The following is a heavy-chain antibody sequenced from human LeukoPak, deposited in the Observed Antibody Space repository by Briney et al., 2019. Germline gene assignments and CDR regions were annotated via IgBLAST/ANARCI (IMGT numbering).Heavy chain of an antibody. Sequence: PGGSLRLSCAASGFTFSNYAMSWVRQAPGKGLEWVSVISSSGDITYYADSVKGRFTISRDNSKNTVFLQMNSLRAEDTAIYYCAKDPWDIVGITINWFDPWGQGTLVTVSS. CDR1: GFTFSNYA. D-gene: IGHD5-12*01. CDR2: ISSSGDIT. J-gene: IGHJ5*02. V-gene: IGHV3-23*01. CDR3: AKDPWDIVGITINWFDP.